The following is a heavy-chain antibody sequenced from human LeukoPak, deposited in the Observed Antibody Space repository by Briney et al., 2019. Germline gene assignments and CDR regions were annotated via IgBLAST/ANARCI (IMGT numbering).Heavy chain of an antibody. J-gene: IGHJ4*02. D-gene: IGHD5-24*01. CDR1: GGFISSYY. CDR3: VRHFNPEIATINLRFHY. CDR2: IYTSRST. V-gene: IGHV4-4*09. Sequence: PSETLSLTCTVSGGFISSYYWSWIRQPPGKGLEGIGYIYTSRSTNYNPSLKSRVTISVDTSKNQFSLKLGPVTAADTAVYYFVRHFNPEIATINLRFHYWGQETLVTVSS.